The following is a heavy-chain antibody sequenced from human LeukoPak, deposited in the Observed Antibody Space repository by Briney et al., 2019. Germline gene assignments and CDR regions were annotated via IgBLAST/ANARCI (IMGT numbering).Heavy chain of an antibody. CDR3: ASRYSGYDLGYYYYGMDV. J-gene: IGHJ6*02. V-gene: IGHV4-59*08. CDR2: IYYSGST. D-gene: IGHD5-12*01. Sequence: SETLSLTCTVSGGSISSYYWSWIRQPPGKGLEWIGYIYYSGSTNYNPSLKSRVIISVDTSKNQFSLKLSSVTAADTAVYYCASRYSGYDLGYYYYGMDVWGQGTTVTVSS. CDR1: GGSISSYY.